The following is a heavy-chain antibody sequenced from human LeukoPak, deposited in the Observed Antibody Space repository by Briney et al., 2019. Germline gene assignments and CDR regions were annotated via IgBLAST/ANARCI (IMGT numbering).Heavy chain of an antibody. CDR3: ARGGYDFWSGYSNDAFDI. J-gene: IGHJ3*02. V-gene: IGHV4-31*03. Sequence: SETLSLTCTVSGDSINSGAYYWSWVRQHPGKGLEWIGYIYYSGSTDYNPSLKSRVTISVDKSNKQFSLKLSSVTAADTAVYYCARGGYDFWSGYSNDAFDIWGQGTMVTVSS. CDR1: GDSINSGAYY. CDR2: IYYSGST. D-gene: IGHD3-3*01.